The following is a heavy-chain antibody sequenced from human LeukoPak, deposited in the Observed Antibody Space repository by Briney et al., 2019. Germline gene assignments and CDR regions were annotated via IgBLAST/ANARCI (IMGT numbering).Heavy chain of an antibody. Sequence: SETLSLTCTVSGGSISSGSYYWSWIRQPAGKGLEWIGRIYTSGSTTYNSSPKSRVTISLDTSKNHFSLRLSSVTAADTAVYYCARDREVGATGYYFDYWGQGTLVTVSS. CDR3: ARDREVGATGYYFDY. V-gene: IGHV4-61*02. CDR1: GGSISSGSYY. J-gene: IGHJ4*02. CDR2: IYTSGST. D-gene: IGHD1-26*01.